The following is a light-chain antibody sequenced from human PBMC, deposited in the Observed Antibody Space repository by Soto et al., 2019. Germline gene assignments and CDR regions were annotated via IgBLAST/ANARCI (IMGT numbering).Light chain of an antibody. Sequence: QMAQSPSTLSQSLVDIVTITCRASQSISRWLAWYQQKPGKAPKLLIYDASTLESGVPSRFSGRGSGTEFTLTISSLQPDDIATYYCQQYNSYWTFGQGTKVDIK. V-gene: IGKV1-5*01. CDR2: DAS. CDR3: QQYNSYWT. CDR1: QSISRW. J-gene: IGKJ1*01.